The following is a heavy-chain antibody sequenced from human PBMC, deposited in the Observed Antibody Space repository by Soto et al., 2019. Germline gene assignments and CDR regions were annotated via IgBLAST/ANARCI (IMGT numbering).Heavy chain of an antibody. V-gene: IGHV3-74*01. CDR3: ARVKSGSYDWFDP. CDR2: INPDGGRT. CDR1: GFTFSNYW. D-gene: IGHD3-10*01. J-gene: IGHJ5*02. Sequence: EVQLVESGGGLVQPGGSLRLSCAASGFTFSNYWMHWVRQAPGKGLMWVSRINPDGGRTTYADSVKGRFAISRDNAKNTLYLQRDSLRAEDTAIYYCARVKSGSYDWFDPWGQGTLVTVSS.